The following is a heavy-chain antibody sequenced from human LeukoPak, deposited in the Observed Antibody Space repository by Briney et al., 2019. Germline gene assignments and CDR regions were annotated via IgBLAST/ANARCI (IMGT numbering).Heavy chain of an antibody. CDR3: ARDRQLVGGVAY. D-gene: IGHD6-13*01. J-gene: IGHJ4*02. V-gene: IGHV4-4*07. CDR1: GGSISSYY. Sequence: SETLSLTCTVSGGSISSYYWSWIRQPAGKGLEWIGRIYTSGSTNYNPSLKTRVTMSVDTPKNQFSLKLSSVTAADAAVYSCARDRQLVGGVAYWGQGPLVPVSS. CDR2: IYTSGST.